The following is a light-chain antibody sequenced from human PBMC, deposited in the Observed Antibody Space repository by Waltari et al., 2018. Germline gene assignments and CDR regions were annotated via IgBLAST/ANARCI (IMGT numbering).Light chain of an antibody. CDR3: QQSGDSLWT. J-gene: IGKJ1*01. CDR1: QSVPSNF. CDR2: GAS. V-gene: IGKV3-20*01. Sequence: IVLTQSPATLSLSPADRATLSCWASQSVPSNFLAWYQHIPGQAPSLLIYGASSRASDIPDRFSGSGSGTGFTLTISGLGPEDSAMYYCQQSGDSLWTFGQGTKVEIK.